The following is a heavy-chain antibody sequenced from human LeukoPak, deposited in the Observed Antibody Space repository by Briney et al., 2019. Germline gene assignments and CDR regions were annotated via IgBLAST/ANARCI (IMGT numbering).Heavy chain of an antibody. J-gene: IGHJ4*02. CDR3: ARLGYCSGGSCH. V-gene: IGHV4-34*01. CDR2: INHSGST. D-gene: IGHD2-15*01. CDR1: SGSFSGYY. Sequence: PSETLSLTCAVYSGSFSGYYWSWIRQPPGKGLEWIGEINHSGSTNYNPSLKSRVTISVDTSKNQFSLKLSSVTAADTAVYYCARLGYCSGGSCHWGQGTLVTVSS.